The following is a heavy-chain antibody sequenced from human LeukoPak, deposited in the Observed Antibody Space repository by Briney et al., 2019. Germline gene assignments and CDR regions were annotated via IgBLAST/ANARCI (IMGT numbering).Heavy chain of an antibody. V-gene: IGHV3-23*01. CDR3: AKDVAVSGPYYFDY. J-gene: IGHJ4*02. CDR2: ISGSAVGI. D-gene: IGHD6-19*01. CDR1: GFTFSNYA. Sequence: QPGGSLRLSCAASGFTFSNYAMNWVRQAPGKGLEWVSTISGSAVGIYYGDSVKGRFTISRDNSKNTLYLQMNSLRAEDTAVYYCAKDVAVSGPYYFDYWGQGTLVTVSS.